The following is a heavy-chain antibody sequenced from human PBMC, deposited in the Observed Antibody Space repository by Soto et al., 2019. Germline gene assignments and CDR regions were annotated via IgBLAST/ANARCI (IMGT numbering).Heavy chain of an antibody. CDR2: ISGSGGST. CDR1: GFTFSSYA. Sequence: GGSLRLSCAASGFTFSSYAMSWVRQAPGKGLQWFSAISGSGGSTYYADSVKGRFTISRDNSKNTLYLQMNSLRAEDTAVYYCAKDGKLEDFWSGYYTYYYYYMDVWGKGTTVTVSS. D-gene: IGHD3-3*01. CDR3: AKDGKLEDFWSGYYTYYYYYMDV. J-gene: IGHJ6*03. V-gene: IGHV3-23*01.